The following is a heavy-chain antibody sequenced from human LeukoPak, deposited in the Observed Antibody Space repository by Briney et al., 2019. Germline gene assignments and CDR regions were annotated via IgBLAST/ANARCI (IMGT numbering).Heavy chain of an antibody. Sequence: GESLKISCEGSGYSFTSYWIGWVRQMPGEGLELMGIIYPGDSETIYSPSFQGQVTISADKSISTAYLQWSSLKASDTTTYYCARRAGWTYYFDYWGQGTLVTVSS. D-gene: IGHD2-15*01. V-gene: IGHV5-51*01. CDR1: GYSFTSYW. J-gene: IGHJ4*02. CDR2: IYPGDSET. CDR3: ARRAGWTYYFDY.